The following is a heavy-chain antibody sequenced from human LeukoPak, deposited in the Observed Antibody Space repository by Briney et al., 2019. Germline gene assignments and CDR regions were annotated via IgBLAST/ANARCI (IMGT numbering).Heavy chain of an antibody. J-gene: IGHJ4*02. Sequence: PGGSLRLSCAASGFSFSSYWMTWVRQAPGKGLEWVANIKQDASEEHYVDSVKGRLTISRDNAKSSLYLQLNSLRVEDTALYFCASTASLSYWGQGTLVTDSS. V-gene: IGHV3-7*01. D-gene: IGHD6-6*01. CDR1: GFSFSSYW. CDR2: IKQDASEE. CDR3: ASTASLSY.